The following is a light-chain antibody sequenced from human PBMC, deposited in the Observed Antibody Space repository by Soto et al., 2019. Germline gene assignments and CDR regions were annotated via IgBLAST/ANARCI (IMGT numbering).Light chain of an antibody. J-gene: IGKJ4*01. CDR3: QQYASSPLT. CDR2: GAS. CDR1: QSVRSNY. V-gene: IGKV3-20*01. Sequence: EIVLTQSPGTLSLSSGERATLSCRASQSVRSNYLAWYQQKPGQAPRLLIYGASSRATGIPDRFGGSGSGTDFTLTISSLEPEDFAVYYCQQYASSPLTFGGGTKVDIK.